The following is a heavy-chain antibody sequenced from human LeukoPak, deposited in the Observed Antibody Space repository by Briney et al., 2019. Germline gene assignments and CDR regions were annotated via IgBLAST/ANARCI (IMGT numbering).Heavy chain of an antibody. CDR3: ASDRIAVADTPFDY. CDR1: GFTFSSYG. V-gene: IGHV3-30*02. J-gene: IGHJ4*02. CDR2: IRYDGSNK. Sequence: GGSLRLPCAASGFTFSSYGMHWVRQAPGKGLEWVAFIRYDGSNKYYADSVKGRFTISRDNSKNTLYLQMNSLRAEDTAVYYCASDRIAVADTPFDYWGQGTLVTVSS. D-gene: IGHD6-19*01.